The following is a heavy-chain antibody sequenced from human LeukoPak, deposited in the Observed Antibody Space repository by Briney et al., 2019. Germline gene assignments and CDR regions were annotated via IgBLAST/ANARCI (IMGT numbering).Heavy chain of an antibody. CDR1: GFTFSNYA. CDR3: AKGLGIQLWPGVDY. J-gene: IGHJ4*02. CDR2: ITGPGGST. D-gene: IGHD5-18*01. V-gene: IGHV3-23*01. Sequence: GGSLRLSCAASGFTFSNYAMSWVRQAPGKGLHWVSTITGPGGSTYSADSVKGRFAISRDNSKSTLYLQMNSLRAEDTAVYYCAKGLGIQLWPGVDYWGQGTLVTVSS.